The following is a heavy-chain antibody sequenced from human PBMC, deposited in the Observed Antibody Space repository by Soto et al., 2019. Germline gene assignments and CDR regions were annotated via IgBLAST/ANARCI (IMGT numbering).Heavy chain of an antibody. V-gene: IGHV3-21*04. Sequence: TGGSLRLSCAASGFIFTSYSMVWVRQAPGKGLEWVSSISSRSDSIYYADSVKGRFTISRDNSKNTLYLQMNSLRAEDTAVYYCAKPTIHTSSSWPFDYWGQGTLVTVSS. CDR2: ISSRSDSI. D-gene: IGHD6-13*01. CDR3: AKPTIHTSSSWPFDY. CDR1: GFIFTSYS. J-gene: IGHJ4*02.